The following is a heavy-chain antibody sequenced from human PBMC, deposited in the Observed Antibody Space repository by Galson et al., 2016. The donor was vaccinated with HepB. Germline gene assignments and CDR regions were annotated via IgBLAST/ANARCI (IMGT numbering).Heavy chain of an antibody. J-gene: IGHJ4*02. CDR3: ARNFGDYIDY. D-gene: IGHD3-10*01. V-gene: IGHV1-8*01. CDR1: GYTFTTYD. Sequence: SVKVSCKASGYTFTTYDVNWVRQAPGQGLEWMSWLNPKTGTTGYAQIFQGRVTMTRDTSMSTAYMELFSLRSADTAVYYCARNFGDYIDYWGRGTLVTVSS. CDR2: LNPKTGTT.